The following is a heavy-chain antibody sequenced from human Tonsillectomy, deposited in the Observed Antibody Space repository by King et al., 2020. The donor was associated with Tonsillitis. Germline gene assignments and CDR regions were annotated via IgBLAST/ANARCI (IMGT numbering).Heavy chain of an antibody. CDR1: GGSISSNY. Sequence: VQLQESGPGLVKPSETLSLTCTVSGGSISSNYWSWIRQPPGKGLEWIGYIYNTGTTRYNPSLMSRVTISIDASKNQFSLKLSSVTAADTAVYYCARHRVGYSGLRLEAWFDPWGQGTLVTVSS. CDR3: ARHRVGYSGLRLEAWFDP. V-gene: IGHV4-59*08. D-gene: IGHD5-12*01. CDR2: IYNTGTT. J-gene: IGHJ5*02.